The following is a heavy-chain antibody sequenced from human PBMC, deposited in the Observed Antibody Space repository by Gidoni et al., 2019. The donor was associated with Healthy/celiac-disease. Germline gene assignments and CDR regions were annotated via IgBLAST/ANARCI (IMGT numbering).Heavy chain of an antibody. D-gene: IGHD3-9*01. CDR2: KCYDVSNK. CDR3: AIGAKILRYFDWLLFH. J-gene: IGHJ4*02. Sequence: QVQLVESGGGVVQPGRSLRLSCAASGFTFSSYGVTGVRTAPGRGLGWVAVKCYDVSNKYYEDSVKGRFTISRDNSKNTLYLQMNSLRSEDTAVYYCAIGAKILRYFDWLLFHWGQGTLVTVSS. CDR1: GFTFSSYG. V-gene: IGHV3-33*01.